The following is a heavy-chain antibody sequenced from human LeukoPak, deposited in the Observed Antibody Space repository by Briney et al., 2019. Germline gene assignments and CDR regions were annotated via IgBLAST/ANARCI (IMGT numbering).Heavy chain of an antibody. Sequence: GGSLRLSCVASGFTFNNAWVSWVRQAPGKGLEWVSVIYSGGSTYYADSVKGRFTISRDNSKNTLYLQMNSLRAEDTAVYYCARGEDYYDSSGYYYAARDRYFDYWGQGTLVTVSS. V-gene: IGHV3-66*01. CDR3: ARGEDYYDSSGYYYAARDRYFDY. D-gene: IGHD3-22*01. CDR1: GFTFNNAW. J-gene: IGHJ4*02. CDR2: IYSGGST.